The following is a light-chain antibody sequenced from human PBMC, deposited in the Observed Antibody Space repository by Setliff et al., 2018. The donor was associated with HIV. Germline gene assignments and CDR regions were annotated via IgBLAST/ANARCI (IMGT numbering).Light chain of an antibody. CDR1: SGDIGSYYY. CDR3: CSNTGSNTFV. J-gene: IGLJ1*01. Sequence: QSVLTQPRSVSGSPGQSVTISCTGTSGDIGSYYYVSWYQQHPARAPKLIIYQATRRPSGVSNRFSGSKSGNVASLTISGLQAEDEADYYCCSNTGSNTFVFGTGTKVTVL. CDR2: QAT. V-gene: IGLV2-11*01.